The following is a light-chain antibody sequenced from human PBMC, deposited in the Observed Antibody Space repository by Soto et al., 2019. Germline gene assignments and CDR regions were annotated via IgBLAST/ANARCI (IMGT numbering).Light chain of an antibody. Sequence: EIVMTQSPATLSVSPGERATLSCRASQSVSSNLAWYQQKPGQAPRHLIYDTFPRATGIPARFSGSGSGTEFTLTISSLQSEDFAVYYCQQYNNWPLTFGGGTKVEIK. J-gene: IGKJ4*01. CDR2: DTF. CDR3: QQYNNWPLT. V-gene: IGKV3-15*01. CDR1: QSVSSN.